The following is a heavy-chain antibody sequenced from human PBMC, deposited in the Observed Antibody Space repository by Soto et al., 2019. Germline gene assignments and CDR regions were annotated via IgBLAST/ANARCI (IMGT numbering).Heavy chain of an antibody. CDR1: GFTFGDYA. Sequence: GGSLRLSCTASGFTFGDYAMSWFRQAPGKGLEWVGFIRSKAYGGTTEYAASVKGRFTISRDDSKSIAYLQMNSLKTEDTAVYYCTRDKYSSGHGAFGDAFDIWGQGTMVTV. J-gene: IGHJ3*02. CDR3: TRDKYSSGHGAFGDAFDI. D-gene: IGHD6-19*01. V-gene: IGHV3-49*03. CDR2: IRSKAYGGTT.